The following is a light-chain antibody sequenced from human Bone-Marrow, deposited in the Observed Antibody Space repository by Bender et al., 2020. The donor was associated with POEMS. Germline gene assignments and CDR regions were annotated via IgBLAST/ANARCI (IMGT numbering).Light chain of an antibody. J-gene: IGLJ3*02. Sequence: QSALTQPASVSGSPGQSITISCIGTSSDVFVSWYQHHPGKAPKVIIYDVNDRPSGISNRFSGSKSGNTASLTISGLQTEDEAVYYCSSYTTSSTWVFGGGTKLTVL. V-gene: IGLV2-14*03. CDR2: DVN. CDR3: SSYTTSSTWV. CDR1: SSDVF.